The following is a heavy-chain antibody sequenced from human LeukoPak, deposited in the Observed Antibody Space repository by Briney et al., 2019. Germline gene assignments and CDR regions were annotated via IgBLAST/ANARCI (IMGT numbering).Heavy chain of an antibody. V-gene: IGHV3-23*01. J-gene: IGHJ4*02. CDR1: GFTFSSYA. D-gene: IGHD1-26*01. Sequence: GESLRLSCAASGFTFSSYAMSWVRQAPGKGLEWVSAISGSGGSTYYADSVKGRFTISRDNSKNTLYLQMNSLRAEDTAVYYCAKDAPTNKSRKKSGSLWGQGTLVTVSS. CDR3: AKDAPTNKSRKKSGSL. CDR2: ISGSGGST.